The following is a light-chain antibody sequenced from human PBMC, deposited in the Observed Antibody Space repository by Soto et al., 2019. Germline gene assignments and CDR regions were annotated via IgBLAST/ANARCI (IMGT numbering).Light chain of an antibody. CDR2: GAS. CDR3: QQYNKWPPIT. CDR1: QSVSSN. Sequence: EIVMTQSPATLSVSPGERATLSCRASQSVSSNLAWYQQKPGQAPRLLIYGASTRATGIPGRFSGSGSGTELTLTISSLQSEDFAVYYCQQYNKWPPITFGQGTRLEIK. V-gene: IGKV3-15*01. J-gene: IGKJ5*01.